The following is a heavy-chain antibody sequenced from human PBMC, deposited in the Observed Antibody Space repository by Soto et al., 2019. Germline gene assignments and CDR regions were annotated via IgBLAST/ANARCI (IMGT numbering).Heavy chain of an antibody. CDR2: IYYSGST. D-gene: IGHD4-4*01. Sequence: QVQLQESGPGLVKPSETLSITCTVSGGSISSYYWSWIRQPPGKGLEWIGYIYYSGSTNYNPSLKSRVTISVDTSKNQFSLQLSSVTAADTAVYYCARGPTVTFDYWGQGTLVTVSS. V-gene: IGHV4-59*01. CDR1: GGSISSYY. CDR3: ARGPTVTFDY. J-gene: IGHJ4*02.